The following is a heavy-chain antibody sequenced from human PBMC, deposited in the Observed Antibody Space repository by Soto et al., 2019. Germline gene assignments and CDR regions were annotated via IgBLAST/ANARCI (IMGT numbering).Heavy chain of an antibody. J-gene: IGHJ4*02. CDR3: AGIAVAGRYWSGELDY. Sequence: PSETLSLTCSVSGGSISSSTYYWGWMRQPPGKGLEWIGNIYYSGSTYYNPSLKSRVTMSVDTSENQFSLKLTSVTAADTAVYYCAGIAVAGRYWSGELDYWGQGTVVTVSA. V-gene: IGHV4-39*01. CDR1: GGSISSSTYY. D-gene: IGHD6-19*01. CDR2: IYYSGST.